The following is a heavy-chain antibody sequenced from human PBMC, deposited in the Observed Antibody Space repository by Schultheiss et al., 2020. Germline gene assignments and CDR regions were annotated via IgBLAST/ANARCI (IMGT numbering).Heavy chain of an antibody. D-gene: IGHD2-21*02. J-gene: IGHJ4*02. CDR2: ISYNATNT. V-gene: IGHV3-30*07. Sequence: GGSLRLSCAASGFTFRSYAMHWVRQAPGKGLEWVAVISYNATNTFYVDSVKGRFTISRDNSKNTLYLQMNSLRAEDTAVYYCASSDCGGDCYFDYWGQGTLVTVSS. CDR3: ASSDCGGDCYFDY. CDR1: GFTFRSYA.